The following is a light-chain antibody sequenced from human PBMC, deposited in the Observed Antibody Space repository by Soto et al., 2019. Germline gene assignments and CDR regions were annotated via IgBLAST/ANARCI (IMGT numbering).Light chain of an antibody. CDR3: QQYNNWPHT. J-gene: IGKJ1*01. CDR1: QSVSSS. Sequence: EIVMTQSPATLSVSPGERATLSCRASQSVSSSLAWYQQKPGQAPRLLIYAASTKATGIPARFSGSGSGTAFTLTISSLQSEDFAVYYCQQYNNWPHTFGQGTKVEIK. V-gene: IGKV3-15*01. CDR2: AAS.